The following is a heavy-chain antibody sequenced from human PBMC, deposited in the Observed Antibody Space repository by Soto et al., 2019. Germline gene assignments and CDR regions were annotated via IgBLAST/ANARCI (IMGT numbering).Heavy chain of an antibody. Sequence: QLRLQESGPGLVKPSETLSLTCSVFGGSISNSSDYWGWIRQPPGNGLEGIGSIYYSGSTYYNPSLKSRVTVSVDTSKNQFSLKLSSVTAADTAVYYCARRTILIGRHTWFDPWGQGTLVTVSS. J-gene: IGHJ5*02. D-gene: IGHD3-9*01. CDR2: IYYSGST. CDR1: GGSISNSSDY. CDR3: ARRTILIGRHTWFDP. V-gene: IGHV4-39*01.